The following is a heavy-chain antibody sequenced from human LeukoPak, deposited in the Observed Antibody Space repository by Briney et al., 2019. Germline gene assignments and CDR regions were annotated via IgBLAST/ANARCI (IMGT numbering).Heavy chain of an antibody. CDR2: IYYSGST. J-gene: IGHJ5*02. D-gene: IGHD6-13*01. CDR1: GGSISSYY. CDR3: ARYYTGIAAAELAPWFDP. Sequence: SETLSLTCTVSGGSISSYYWSWIRQPPGKGLEWIGYIYYSGSTNYNPSLKSRVTISVDTSKNQFSLKLSSVTAADMAVYYCARYYTGIAAAELAPWFDPWGQGTLVTVSS. V-gene: IGHV4-59*01.